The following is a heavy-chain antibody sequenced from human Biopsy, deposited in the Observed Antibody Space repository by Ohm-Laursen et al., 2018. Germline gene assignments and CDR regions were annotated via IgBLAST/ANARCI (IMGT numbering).Heavy chain of an antibody. D-gene: IGHD3-9*01. V-gene: IGHV1-69*06. CDR1: GGTFSNYG. J-gene: IGHJ1*01. CDR3: ATKLTGYFHH. CDR2: NIPILGTG. Sequence: SVKVSCKVPGGTFSNYGVNWVRQAPGQGLEWLGGNIPILGTGNYAQKFQDRVTVAADTSTSTATMELRSLRSDGTAVYYCATKLTGYFHHWGQGTLVIVSS.